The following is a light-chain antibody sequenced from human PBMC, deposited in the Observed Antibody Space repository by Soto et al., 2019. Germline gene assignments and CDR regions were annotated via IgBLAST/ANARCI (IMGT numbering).Light chain of an antibody. CDR3: SSYTSSSTLVV. V-gene: IGLV2-14*01. J-gene: IGLJ2*01. CDR2: DVS. Sequence: QSALTQPASVSGSPGQSITISCTGTSSDVGGYNYVSWYQQHPGKAPKLMIYDVSNRPSGVSNRFSGSKSGNTASLTNSGLQAEDEAYYYGSSYTSSSTLVVFGGGTTLAVL. CDR1: SSDVGGYNY.